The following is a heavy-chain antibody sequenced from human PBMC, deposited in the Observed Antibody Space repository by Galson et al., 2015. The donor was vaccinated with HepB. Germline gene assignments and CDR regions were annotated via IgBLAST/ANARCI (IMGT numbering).Heavy chain of an antibody. J-gene: IGHJ5*02. CDR1: GFTFSSYA. Sequence: SLRLSCAASGFTFSSYAMHWVRQAPGKGLEWVAVISYDGSNKYYADSVKGRFTISRDNSKNTLYLQMNSLRAEDTAVYYCASPPESYYDILTGYHQPPWGQGTLVTVSS. CDR2: ISYDGSNK. CDR3: ASPPESYYDILTGYHQPP. V-gene: IGHV3-30*04. D-gene: IGHD3-9*01.